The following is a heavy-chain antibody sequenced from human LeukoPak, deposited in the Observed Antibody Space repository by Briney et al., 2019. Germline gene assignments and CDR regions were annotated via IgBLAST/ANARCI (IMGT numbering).Heavy chain of an antibody. J-gene: IGHJ5*02. D-gene: IGHD6-13*01. V-gene: IGHV3-30*18. CDR2: ISYDGSNK. CDR1: GFTFSSYG. Sequence: GGSLRLSCAASGFTFSSYGIHWVRQAPGKGLEWVAVISYDGSNKYYADSVKGRFTISRDNSKNTLYLQMNSLRAEDTAVYYCAKDRDSSSWYQSSDWFDPWRQGTLVTVSS. CDR3: AKDRDSSSWYQSSDWFDP.